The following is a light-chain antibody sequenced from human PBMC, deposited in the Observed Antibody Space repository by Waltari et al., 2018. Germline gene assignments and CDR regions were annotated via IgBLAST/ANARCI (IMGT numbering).Light chain of an antibody. CDR2: WAS. J-gene: IGKJ1*01. CDR1: QSLLFASNNKNY. V-gene: IGKV4-1*01. CDR3: QQYFTTPRA. Sequence: DIVMTQSPDSLAVSLGERATVHCRSSQSLLFASNNKNYLAWYQQKPGQTPKLLIYWASTRDSGVPNRFSGSGSGTDFTLTISGLQAEDVGVYYCQQYFTTPRAFGQGTKVEIK.